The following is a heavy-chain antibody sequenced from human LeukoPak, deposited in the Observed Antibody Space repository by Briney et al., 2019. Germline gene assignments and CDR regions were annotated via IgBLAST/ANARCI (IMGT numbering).Heavy chain of an antibody. Sequence: GGSLRLSCAASGFTFFSYAMTWVRQAPGKGLEWVSTISGSGGSTYYADSVKGRFTISRDNSKNTLYLQMHSLRVADTAVYYCAKDIFRSRHLFDYWGQGTLVAVSS. J-gene: IGHJ4*02. V-gene: IGHV3-23*01. CDR1: GFTFFSYA. CDR3: AKDIFRSRHLFDY. D-gene: IGHD2-21*01. CDR2: ISGSGGST.